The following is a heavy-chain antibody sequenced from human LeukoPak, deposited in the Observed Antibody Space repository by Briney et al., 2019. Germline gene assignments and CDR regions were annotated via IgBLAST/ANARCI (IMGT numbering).Heavy chain of an antibody. CDR1: GDSIGSSNNY. J-gene: IGHJ4*02. Sequence: KASETLSLTCTVSGDSIGSSNNYWAWVRQPPGKGLEWLGSIFYSGSTYYNPPLKSRVTISVDTSKNQFSLNLYSVTAADTATYYCARRGITYSSSFFAYWGQGTLVTVSS. V-gene: IGHV4-39*01. D-gene: IGHD6-13*01. CDR3: ARRGITYSSSFFAY. CDR2: IFYSGST.